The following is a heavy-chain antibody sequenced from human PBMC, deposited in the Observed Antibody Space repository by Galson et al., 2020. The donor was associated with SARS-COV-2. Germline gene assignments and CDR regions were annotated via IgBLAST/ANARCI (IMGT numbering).Heavy chain of an antibody. CDR3: ARDLYDYVWGSYRYGMDV. CDR1: GGSISSYY. V-gene: IGHV4-59*13. CDR2: IYYSGST. Sequence: SETLSLTCTVSGGSISSYYWSWIRQPPGKGLEWIGYIYYSGSTNYNPSLKSRVTISVDTSKNQFSLKLSSVTAADTAVYYCARDLYDYVWGSYRYGMDVWGQGTTVTVSS. J-gene: IGHJ6*02. D-gene: IGHD3-16*02.